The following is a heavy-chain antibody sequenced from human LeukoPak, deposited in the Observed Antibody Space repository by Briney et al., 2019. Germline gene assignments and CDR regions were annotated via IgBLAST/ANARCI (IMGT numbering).Heavy chain of an antibody. CDR3: ARDTTGRGAFDI. J-gene: IGHJ3*02. CDR2: IIPILGIA. CDR1: GGTFSSYA. D-gene: IGHD1-1*01. V-gene: IGHV1-69*04. Sequence: SVKVSCKASGGTFSSYAISWVRQAPGQGLEWMGRIIPILGIANYAQKFQGRVTITADKSTSTAYMELSSLRSEDTAVYYCARDTTGRGAFDIWGQGTMVTVSS.